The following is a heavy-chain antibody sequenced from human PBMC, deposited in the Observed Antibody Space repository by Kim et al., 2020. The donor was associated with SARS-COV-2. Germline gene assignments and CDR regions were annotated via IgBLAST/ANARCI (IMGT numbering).Heavy chain of an antibody. Sequence: SETLSLTCTVSGGSISSGGYYWSWIRQHPGKGLEWIGYISDSGSTYNNPSLKSRLTVSADPSENQFSLKLSSVTAADTAVYYCAGFLAVAATPPYFDYWG. CDR1: GGSISSGGYY. CDR3: AGFLAVAATPPYFDY. CDR2: ISDSGST. D-gene: IGHD2-15*01. J-gene: IGHJ4*01. V-gene: IGHV4-31*03.